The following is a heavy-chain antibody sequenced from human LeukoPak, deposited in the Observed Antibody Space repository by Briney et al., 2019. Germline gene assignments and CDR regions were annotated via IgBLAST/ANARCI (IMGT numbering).Heavy chain of an antibody. CDR3: ARGFPFAFGGVIAFDY. D-gene: IGHD3-16*02. V-gene: IGHV1-18*01. Sequence: ASVKVSCKASGYTFTTYGISWVRQAPGQGLEWMGWISAYNGNTNYAQKLQGRVTMTTDTSTSTAYMELRSLRSDDTAMYYCARGFPFAFGGVIAFDYWGQGTLVTVSS. CDR2: ISAYNGNT. J-gene: IGHJ4*02. CDR1: GYTFTTYG.